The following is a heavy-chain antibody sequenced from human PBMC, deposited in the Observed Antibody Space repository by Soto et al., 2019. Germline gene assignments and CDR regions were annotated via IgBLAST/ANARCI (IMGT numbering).Heavy chain of an antibody. CDR2: ISSSGSTI. CDR3: ARDYDFWSGYYIYYYYGMDV. CDR1: GFTFSDYY. V-gene: IGHV3-11*01. Sequence: QVQLVESGGGLVKPGGSLRLSCAASGFTFSDYYMSWIRQAPGKGLEWVSYISSSGSTIYYADSVKGRFTISRDNAKNSLYLQMNSLRAEDTAVYYCARDYDFWSGYYIYYYYGMDVWGQGPTVTVSS. J-gene: IGHJ6*02. D-gene: IGHD3-3*01.